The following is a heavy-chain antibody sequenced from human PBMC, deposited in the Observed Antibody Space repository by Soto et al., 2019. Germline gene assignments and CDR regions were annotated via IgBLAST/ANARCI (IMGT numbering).Heavy chain of an antibody. CDR3: ATLTYCSSASCPNYYYVMDV. CDR1: GFTFTTYS. CDR2: IGSSSNYI. Sequence: EVPLVESGGGLVMPGGSLRLSCAASGFTFTTYSLTWVRQAPGKGLEWVASIGSSSNYIYYADSVKGRFTSSRDNAKNSPFLQMNSLTAEDTAVYYCATLTYCSSASCPNYYYVMDVWGQGTTVTVSS. J-gene: IGHJ6*02. V-gene: IGHV3-21*02. D-gene: IGHD2-2*01.